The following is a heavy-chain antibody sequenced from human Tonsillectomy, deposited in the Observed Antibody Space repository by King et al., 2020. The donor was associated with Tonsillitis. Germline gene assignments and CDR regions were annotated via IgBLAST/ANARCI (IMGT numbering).Heavy chain of an antibody. CDR3: ARDANPAYYDILTGYFDY. V-gene: IGHV3-11*01. CDR2: ISSSASTI. CDR1: GFTFSDYY. Sequence: VQLVESGGGLAKPGGSLRLSCAASGFTFSDYYMSWIRQAPGKGLEWVSFISSSASTIYYADSVKGRLTISRDNAKNSLYLQMNSLRAEDTAVYYCARDANPAYYDILTGYFDYWGQGTLVTVSS. D-gene: IGHD3-9*01. J-gene: IGHJ4*02.